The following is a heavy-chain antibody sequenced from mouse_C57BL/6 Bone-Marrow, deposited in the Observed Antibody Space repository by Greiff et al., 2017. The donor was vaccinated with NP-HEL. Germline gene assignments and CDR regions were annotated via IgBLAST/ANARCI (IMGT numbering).Heavy chain of an antibody. V-gene: IGHV5-16*01. Sequence: EVQLVESEGGLVQPGSSMKLSCTASGFTFSDYYMAWVRQVPEKGLEWVANINYDGSSTYYLDSLKSRFILSRDNAKNILYLQMSSLKSEETATYYCARGGGYFDVWGTGTTVTVSS. J-gene: IGHJ1*03. CDR3: ARGGGYFDV. CDR2: INYDGSST. CDR1: GFTFSDYY.